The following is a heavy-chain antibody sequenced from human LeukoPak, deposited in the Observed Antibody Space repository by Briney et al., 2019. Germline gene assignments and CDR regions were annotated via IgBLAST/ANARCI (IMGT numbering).Heavy chain of an antibody. Sequence: SQTLSLTCTVSGGSISSGGYYWSWIRQHPGKGLEWIGYIYYSGSTYYNPSLKSRVTISVDTSKNQFSLKLSSVTAADTAVYYCARQVYCSSTSCYAGGYYFDYWGQGTLATVSS. CDR3: ARQVYCSSTSCYAGGYYFDY. CDR1: GGSISSGGYY. J-gene: IGHJ4*02. V-gene: IGHV4-31*03. D-gene: IGHD2-2*01. CDR2: IYYSGST.